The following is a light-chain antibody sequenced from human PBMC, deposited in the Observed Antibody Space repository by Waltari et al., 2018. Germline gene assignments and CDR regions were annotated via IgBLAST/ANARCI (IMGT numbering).Light chain of an antibody. V-gene: IGLV2-23*01. J-gene: IGLJ2*01. CDR1: SSDVGSYNF. CDR3: CSYAGSVV. CDR2: EGS. Sequence: QSALTPPASVSGSPGQSITISCTGTSSDVGSYNFDSWYQQHPGKAPKLMIYEGSKRPSGVSNRFSGSKSGNTSSLTSSGLQAEDEADYYCCSYAGSVVFGGGTKLTVL.